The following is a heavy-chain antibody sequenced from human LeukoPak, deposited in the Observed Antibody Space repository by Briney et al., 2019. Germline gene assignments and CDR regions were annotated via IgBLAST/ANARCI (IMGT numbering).Heavy chain of an antibody. Sequence: WASVKVSCKASGYTFTTYDINWVRQAPGQGLEWMGWMNSISGNTGYAQKFQGRITMTRNTSKSTAYMEQSSLRSEDTAVYYCARGRRDDILTGYYSHYYYMDVWGKGTTVTVSS. J-gene: IGHJ6*03. CDR1: GYTFTTYD. V-gene: IGHV1-8*01. D-gene: IGHD3-9*01. CDR2: MNSISGNT. CDR3: ARGRRDDILTGYYSHYYYMDV.